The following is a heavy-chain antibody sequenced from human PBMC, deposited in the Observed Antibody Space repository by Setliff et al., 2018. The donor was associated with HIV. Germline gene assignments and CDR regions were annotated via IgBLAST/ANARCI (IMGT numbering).Heavy chain of an antibody. Sequence: SVKVSCKASGGTFKTYAISWVRQAPGQGLEWMGGIIPIFATTDYAQKFQGRVTIIADESTSTAYMELSSLRSEDTAVYYCALKGAYDISTGFPNWGQGTLVTVSS. CDR3: ALKGAYDISTGFPN. CDR1: GGTFKTYA. D-gene: IGHD3-9*01. CDR2: IIPIFATT. V-gene: IGHV1-69*13. J-gene: IGHJ4*02.